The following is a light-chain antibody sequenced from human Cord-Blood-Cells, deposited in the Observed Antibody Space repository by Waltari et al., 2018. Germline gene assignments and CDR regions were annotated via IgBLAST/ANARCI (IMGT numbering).Light chain of an antibody. V-gene: IGLV1-47*02. CDR3: AAWYDSLSGWV. CDR2: SNN. J-gene: IGLJ3*02. CDR1: SSNIGSNY. Sequence: QSVLTQPPPASGTPGQRVTISCSGSSSNIGSNYVYWYQQLPGTAPKLLIYSNNQRPSGVPDRFSGAKSGTSASPAISGLRSEDEADYYCAAWYDSLSGWVFGGGTKLTVL.